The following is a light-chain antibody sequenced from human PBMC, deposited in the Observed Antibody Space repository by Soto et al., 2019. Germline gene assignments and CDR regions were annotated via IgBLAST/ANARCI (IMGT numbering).Light chain of an antibody. CDR3: QQFNYYPT. V-gene: IGKV3-11*01. CDR2: DAS. J-gene: IGKJ4*01. Sequence: EIVCIQSPATLSLSPGERAPLSCRASQSVGSYLAWYQHKPGQAPRLLISDASSRATGIPDRFSGGGSGTDFTLTISRLQPEDFATDYCQQFNYYPTVGGGTKVEIK. CDR1: QSVGSY.